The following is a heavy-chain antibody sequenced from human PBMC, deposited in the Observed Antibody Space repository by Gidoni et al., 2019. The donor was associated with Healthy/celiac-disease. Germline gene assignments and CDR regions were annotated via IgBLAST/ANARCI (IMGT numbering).Heavy chain of an antibody. CDR1: GDSVPSNSAA. V-gene: IGHV6-1*01. CDR2: TYYRSKWYN. J-gene: IGHJ4*02. Sequence: QVQLQQSGPGLVKPSQTLSLTCAISGDSVPSNSAAWNWIRQSPSRGLGWLGRTYYRSKWYNDYAVSVKSRITINPDTSKNQFSLQLNSVTPEDTAVYYCARDLSLNYYDSSGFLDYWGQGTLVTVSS. D-gene: IGHD3-22*01. CDR3: ARDLSLNYYDSSGFLDY.